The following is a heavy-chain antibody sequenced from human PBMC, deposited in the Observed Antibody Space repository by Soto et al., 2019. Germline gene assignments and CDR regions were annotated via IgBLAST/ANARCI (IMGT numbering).Heavy chain of an antibody. CDR3: AQALVFTGGDGFDI. CDR2: IYYSGNT. Sequence: QVRLQEWGPGLVKPSQTLSLKCSVSGGSITTGGRYWSWIRQLPGKGLEWIGDIYYSGNTYYNASLTSRVTISVEAAKNQLSLKLSSVTAADTAVYYCAQALVFTGGDGFDIWGQGRLVTVSS. V-gene: IGHV4-31*02. D-gene: IGHD1-1*01. J-gene: IGHJ3*02. CDR1: GGSITTGGRY.